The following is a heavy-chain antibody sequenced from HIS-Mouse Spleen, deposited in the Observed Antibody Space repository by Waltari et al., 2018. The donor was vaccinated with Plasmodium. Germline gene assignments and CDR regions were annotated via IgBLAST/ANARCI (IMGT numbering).Heavy chain of an antibody. V-gene: IGHV4-38-2*02. J-gene: IGHJ6*02. CDR3: ARAESSIAARHYYYYGMDV. CDR1: GYSISSGSY. D-gene: IGHD6-6*01. Sequence: QVQLQESGPGLVKPSETLSLTCTVSGYSISSGSYWGWIRPPPGKGLAWIGSIYHSGSTYYNPSLKSRVTISVDTSKNQFSLKLSSVTAADTAVYYCARAESSIAARHYYYYGMDVWGQGTTVTVSS. CDR2: IYHSGST.